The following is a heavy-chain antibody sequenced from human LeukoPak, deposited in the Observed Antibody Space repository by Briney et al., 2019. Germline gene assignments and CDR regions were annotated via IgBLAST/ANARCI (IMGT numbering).Heavy chain of an antibody. CDR2: IKHDGGEK. CDR1: GFTFSSYW. Sequence: GGSLRPSCAASGFTFSSYWMSWVRQAPGKGLEWVANIKHDGGEKYYVDSVKGRFTISRDNAKSSLYLQMNSLRAEDTAVYYCARVVVAAPSWYFDLWGRGTLVTVSS. D-gene: IGHD2-15*01. CDR3: ARVVVAAPSWYFDL. J-gene: IGHJ2*01. V-gene: IGHV3-7*05.